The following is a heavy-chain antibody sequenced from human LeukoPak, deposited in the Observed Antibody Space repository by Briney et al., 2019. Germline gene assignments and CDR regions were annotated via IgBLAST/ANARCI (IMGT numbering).Heavy chain of an antibody. Sequence: GGSLRLSCAASGFTFSSYWMSWVRQAPGKGLEWVANIKQDGSEKYYVDSVKGRFTISRDNSKNTLYLQMNSLRAEDTAVYYCAREYSGSSPYFDYWGQGTLVTVSS. CDR1: GFTFSSYW. CDR2: IKQDGSEK. V-gene: IGHV3-7*01. D-gene: IGHD1-26*01. CDR3: AREYSGSSPYFDY. J-gene: IGHJ4*02.